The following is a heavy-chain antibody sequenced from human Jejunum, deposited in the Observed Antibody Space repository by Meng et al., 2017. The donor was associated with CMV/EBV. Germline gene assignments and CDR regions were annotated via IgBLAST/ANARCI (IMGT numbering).Heavy chain of an antibody. CDR3: ARGQQLLSDYYYGLDV. V-gene: IGHV1-46*01. CDR2: INPSGGST. J-gene: IGHJ6*02. CDR1: TLTSYY. Sequence: TLTSYYVHWVRQAPGQGLEWVGIINPSGGSTRYAQKFQGRVTMTRDTSTSTVYMGLSSLRSEDTAVFYCARGQQLLSDYYYGLDVWGQGTTVTVSS. D-gene: IGHD2-2*01.